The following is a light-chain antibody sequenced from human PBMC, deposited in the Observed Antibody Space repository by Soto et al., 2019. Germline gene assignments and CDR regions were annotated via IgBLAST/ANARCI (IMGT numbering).Light chain of an antibody. CDR2: DAS. V-gene: IGKV1-5*01. CDR1: QRVDRW. Sequence: DIQMTQSPATLSASVGDRVTITCRASQRVDRWLAWYQQKPGQAPKLLISDASTLESGVPSRFSGSGSVTEIPSTITSLQADDFATYYRQQDKDYTYTFGQGTKVDIK. J-gene: IGKJ1*01. CDR3: QQDKDYTYT.